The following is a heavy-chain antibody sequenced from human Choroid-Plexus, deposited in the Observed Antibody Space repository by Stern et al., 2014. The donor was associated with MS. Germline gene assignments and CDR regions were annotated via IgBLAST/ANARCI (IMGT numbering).Heavy chain of an antibody. V-gene: IGHV3-30*18. CDR3: AKDRHYFTFFFDH. CDR1: GFTLGSCG. CDR2: VSYHRSNK. D-gene: IGHD3-10*01. J-gene: IGHJ5*02. Sequence: VQLVESGGGVVKPGRPLRISCGASGFTLGSCGMHWVRQAPGKGLEWVAGVSYHRSNKYYSVSVKGRFSISRHNSHNSLYMQMRSLTPDDTALYSCAKDRHYFTFFFDHWGQGSLVTVSS.